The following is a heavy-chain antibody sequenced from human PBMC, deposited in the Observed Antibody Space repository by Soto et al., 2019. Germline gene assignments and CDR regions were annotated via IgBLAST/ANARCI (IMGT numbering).Heavy chain of an antibody. CDR3: ARSGNYYDCSGYYQLFSY. J-gene: IGHJ4*02. Sequence: TRKGLEWIGYIYHSGSTYYNPSLKSRVTISVDRSKNQFSLKLSSVTAADTAVYYCARSGNYYDCSGYYQLFSYCGQGTPDTVS. V-gene: IGHV4-30-2*01. CDR2: IYHSGST. D-gene: IGHD3-22*01.